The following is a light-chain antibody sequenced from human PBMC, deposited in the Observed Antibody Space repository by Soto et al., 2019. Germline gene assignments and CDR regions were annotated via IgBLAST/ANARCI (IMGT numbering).Light chain of an antibody. V-gene: IGKV3-20*01. CDR2: GAS. CDR3: QQYGYSRT. J-gene: IGKJ1*01. Sequence: EIVLTQSPGTLSLSPGERATLSCRASQSVSSSYLSWYQHKPGQAPRLLIYGASSRATGIPDRFTGSGSGTDFTRSISRLESENFAVYYCQQYGYSRTFGQGTKVEIK. CDR1: QSVSSSY.